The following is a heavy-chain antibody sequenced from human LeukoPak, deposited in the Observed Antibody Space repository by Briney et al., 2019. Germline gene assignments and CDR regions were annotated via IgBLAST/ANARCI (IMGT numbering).Heavy chain of an antibody. Sequence: GGSLRLSCAASRFIYVEYVMSSVRQAPGKGLEWVSGINWNGGSTGYADSVKGRFTISRDNAKNSLYLHMISLRAEDTAVYYCASRGLYYDYGQGLGGRGTLVTVSS. J-gene: IGHJ4*01. CDR1: RFIYVEYV. D-gene: IGHD3-16*01. CDR2: INWNGGST. V-gene: IGHV3-20*04. CDR3: ASRGLYYDYGQGL.